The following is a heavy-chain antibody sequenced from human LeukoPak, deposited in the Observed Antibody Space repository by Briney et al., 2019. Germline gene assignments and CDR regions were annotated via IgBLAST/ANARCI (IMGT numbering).Heavy chain of an antibody. CDR3: AKDPPLSIVVVPAATGFVS. D-gene: IGHD2-2*01. J-gene: IGHJ5*01. V-gene: IGHV3-23*01. CDR1: GFTFSTFV. Sequence: GGSLRLSCAASGFTFSTFVMSWVRQAPGKGLEWVSAISGSGGSTYYADSVKGRFTISRDNSKNTLYLQMNSLRAEDTAVYYCAKDPPLSIVVVPAATGFVSWGQGTLVTVSS. CDR2: ISGSGGST.